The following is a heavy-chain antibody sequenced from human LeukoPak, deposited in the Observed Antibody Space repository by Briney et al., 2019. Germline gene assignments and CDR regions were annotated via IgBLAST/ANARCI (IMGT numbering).Heavy chain of an antibody. V-gene: IGHV3-66*04. CDR3: ARQWYDSGYYYELDY. J-gene: IGHJ4*02. CDR2: ISGTGGSI. Sequence: GGSLRLSCAASGFTVSSNYMSWVRQAPGKGLEWVSLISGTGGSIYYAESVKGRFTISRDNFKNTMYLQMNSLRAEDTAVYYCARQWYDSGYYYELDYWGQGTLVTVSS. CDR1: GFTVSSNY. D-gene: IGHD3-22*01.